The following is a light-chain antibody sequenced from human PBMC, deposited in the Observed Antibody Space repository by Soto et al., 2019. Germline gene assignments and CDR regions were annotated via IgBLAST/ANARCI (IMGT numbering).Light chain of an antibody. CDR1: SSNIGSNY. J-gene: IGLJ3*02. CDR2: SNN. V-gene: IGLV1-47*02. CDR3: AAWDDSLSGWV. Sequence: QLVLTQPPSASGTPGQRVTISCSGSSSNIGSNYVYWYQQLPGTAPKLLIYSNNQRPSGVPDRFSGSKSGTSASLAISGLRSEDEADYCCAAWDDSLSGWVFGGGTKLTVL.